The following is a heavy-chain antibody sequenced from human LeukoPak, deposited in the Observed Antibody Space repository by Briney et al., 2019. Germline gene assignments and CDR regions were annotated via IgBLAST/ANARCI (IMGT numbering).Heavy chain of an antibody. CDR1: GFTFDDYA. J-gene: IGHJ4*02. CDR2: ISWNSGSI. Sequence: PGGSLRLSCAASGFTFDDYAMHWVRQAPGKGLEWVSGISWNSGSIGYADSVKGRFTISRDNAKNSLYLQMNSLRAEDTALYYCAKDLSYYDSSGNFDYWGQGTLVTVSS. D-gene: IGHD3-22*01. CDR3: AKDLSYYDSSGNFDY. V-gene: IGHV3-9*01.